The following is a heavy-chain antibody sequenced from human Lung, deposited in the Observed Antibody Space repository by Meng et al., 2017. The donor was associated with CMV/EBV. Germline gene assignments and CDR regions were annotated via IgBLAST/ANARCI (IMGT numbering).Heavy chain of an antibody. J-gene: IGHJ5*02. CDR1: GFTFSDYY. Sequence: GESLKISCPAPGFTFSDYYMSWIRQAPGKGLEWVSYISSSGSTIYYADSVKGRFTISRDNAKNSLYLQMNSLRAEDTAVYYCASHRDSGSYYPPAWFDPWGQGXLVTVSS. CDR3: ASHRDSGSYYPPAWFDP. CDR2: ISSSGSTI. V-gene: IGHV3-11*01. D-gene: IGHD1-26*01.